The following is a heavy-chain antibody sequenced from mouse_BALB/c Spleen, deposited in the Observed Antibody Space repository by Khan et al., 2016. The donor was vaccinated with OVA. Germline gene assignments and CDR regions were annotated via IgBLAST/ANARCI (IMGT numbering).Heavy chain of an antibody. V-gene: IGHV1S135*01. J-gene: IGHJ3*01. Sequence: VQLKESGPELMKPGASVKISCKASGYSFTTYYIHWVKQSHGKSLEWIGYIDPFNGSTTYNQKFKGKATLTVDKSSSTAYMHLSSLTSEDSAVYYCARHGTSSWLAYWGQGTLVTVSA. CDR2: IDPFNGST. CDR3: ARHGTSSWLAY. D-gene: IGHD1-1*01. CDR1: GYSFTTYY.